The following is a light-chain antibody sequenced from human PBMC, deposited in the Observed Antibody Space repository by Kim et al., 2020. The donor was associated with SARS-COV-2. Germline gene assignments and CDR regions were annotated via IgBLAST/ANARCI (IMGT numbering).Light chain of an antibody. CDR1: SSDVGGYNY. V-gene: IGLV2-14*03. Sequence: GQSITISCTGTSSDVGGYNYVSWYQQHPGKAPKLMIYDVSNRSSGVSNRFSGSKSGNTASLTISGLQAEDEADYYCSSYTSSSTQVFGTGTKVTVL. CDR3: SSYTSSSTQV. J-gene: IGLJ1*01. CDR2: DVS.